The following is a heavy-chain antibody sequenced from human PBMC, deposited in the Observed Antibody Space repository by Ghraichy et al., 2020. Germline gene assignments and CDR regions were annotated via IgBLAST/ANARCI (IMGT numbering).Heavy chain of an antibody. CDR3: ASEDCSGGSCTDAFDI. CDR2: INHSGST. V-gene: IGHV4-34*01. D-gene: IGHD2-15*01. CDR1: GGSFSGYY. J-gene: IGHJ3*02. Sequence: SETLSLTCAVYGGSFSGYYWSWIRQPPGKGLEWIGEINHSGSTNYNPSLKSRVTISVDTSKNQFSLKLSSVTAADTAVYYCASEDCSGGSCTDAFDIWGQGTMVTVSS.